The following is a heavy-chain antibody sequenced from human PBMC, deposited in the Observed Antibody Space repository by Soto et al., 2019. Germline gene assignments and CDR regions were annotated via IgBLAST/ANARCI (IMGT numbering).Heavy chain of an antibody. CDR3: ARDRSTTTVTPYYFDY. V-gene: IGHV3-21*01. Sequence: EVQLVESGGGLVKPGGSLRLSCAASGFTFSSYNMNWVRQAPGKGLEWVSSISSSSSYIYYADSVKGRFTISRDNAKNSLYLQMNSLRAADTAVYYCARDRSTTTVTPYYFDYWGQGTLVTVSS. J-gene: IGHJ4*02. D-gene: IGHD4-17*01. CDR1: GFTFSSYN. CDR2: ISSSSSYI.